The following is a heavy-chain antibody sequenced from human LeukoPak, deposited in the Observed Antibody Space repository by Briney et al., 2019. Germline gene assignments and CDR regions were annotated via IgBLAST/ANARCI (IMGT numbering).Heavy chain of an antibody. Sequence: SETLSLTCSVSGGSMFSYYWNWIRQPPGKGLEWIGYIYSSGITNYNPSLRSRGTISVATSRNQFSLRLTSVTAEDTAIYYCARRAYYDSSGFHSMSGYFDLWGRGTLVTVSS. V-gene: IGHV4-4*08. CDR1: GGSMFSYY. J-gene: IGHJ2*01. D-gene: IGHD3-16*01. CDR3: ARRAYYDSSGFHSMSGYFDL. CDR2: IYSSGIT.